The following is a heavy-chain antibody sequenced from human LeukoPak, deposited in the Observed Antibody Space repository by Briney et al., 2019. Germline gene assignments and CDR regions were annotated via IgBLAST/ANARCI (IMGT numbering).Heavy chain of an antibody. CDR1: GGSFSGYY. Sequence: SETLSLTCAVYGGSFSGYYWSWIRQPPGKGLEWIGEINHSGSTNYNPSLKSRVTISVDTSKNQFSLKLSSVTAADTAVYYCARHDTMIGVAYAFDIWGQGTMVTVSS. V-gene: IGHV4-34*01. CDR2: INHSGST. D-gene: IGHD3-22*01. J-gene: IGHJ3*02. CDR3: ARHDTMIGVAYAFDI.